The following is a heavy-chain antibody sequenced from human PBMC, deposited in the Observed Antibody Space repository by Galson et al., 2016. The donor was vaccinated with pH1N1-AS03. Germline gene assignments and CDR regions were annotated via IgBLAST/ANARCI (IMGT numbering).Heavy chain of an antibody. CDR3: AREMRGADVFDV. CDR1: GYTFSGYY. CDR2: INPDSGCT. V-gene: IGHV1-2*06. D-gene: IGHD3-10*01. J-gene: IGHJ3*01. Sequence: SVKVSCKASGYTFSGYYMHWVRQAPGQGLEWMGRINPDSGCTNVAQKFQGRVTMSRDTSITTAYMELTRLTSDDMAVYYCAREMRGADVFDVWGQGTMVTVSS.